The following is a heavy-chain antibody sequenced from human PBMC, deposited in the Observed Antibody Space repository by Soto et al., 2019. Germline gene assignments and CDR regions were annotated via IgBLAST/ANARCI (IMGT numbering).Heavy chain of an antibody. CDR3: ARVPNSSGFHDY. V-gene: IGHV3-11*04. CDR2: ISSSGSTI. D-gene: IGHD3-22*01. CDR1: GFPFSDYY. J-gene: IGHJ4*02. Sequence: GGSLRLSCAASGFPFSDYYMSWIRKAPGKGLEWVSYISSSGSTIYYADSVEGRFTISRDNAKNSLYLQMNSLRAEDTAVYYCARVPNSSGFHDYWGLGTLVTVSS.